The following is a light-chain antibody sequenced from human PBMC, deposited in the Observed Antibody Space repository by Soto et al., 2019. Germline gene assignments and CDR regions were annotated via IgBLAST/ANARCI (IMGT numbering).Light chain of an antibody. J-gene: IGKJ4*01. Sequence: DIQVTQSPPSLSAFVGDRVTITCRTSQSISGYLNWYQQKPGKAPKLLISGASTLQSGVPSRFIGCGSGTDFTLAISSLQPEDVATYYCQQSFSTLLSFGGGTKVDIK. V-gene: IGKV1-39*01. CDR1: QSISGY. CDR3: QQSFSTLLS. CDR2: GAS.